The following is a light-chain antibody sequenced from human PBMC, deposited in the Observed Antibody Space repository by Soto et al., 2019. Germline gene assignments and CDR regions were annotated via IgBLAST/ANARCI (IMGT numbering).Light chain of an antibody. CDR1: QSISSW. CDR3: QQYNSYSRT. V-gene: IGKV1-5*03. CDR2: TAS. J-gene: IGKJ2*01. Sequence: DIQMTQSPSSLSASVGDRVTITCRASQSISSWLAWYQQKPGKAPKLLIYTASSLESGVPSRFSGSGSGTEFTLTISSLQPDDVATYYCQQYNSYSRTFGQGTKLDIK.